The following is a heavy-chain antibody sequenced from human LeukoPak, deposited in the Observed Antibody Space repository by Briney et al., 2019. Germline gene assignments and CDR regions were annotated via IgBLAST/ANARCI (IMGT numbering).Heavy chain of an antibody. CDR3: ARVEARSYSSGWYSPYYYYMDV. J-gene: IGHJ6*03. CDR2: IKSDGSST. D-gene: IGHD6-19*01. CDR1: GFTFSSYW. V-gene: IGHV3-74*01. Sequence: GGSLRLSCAASGFTFSSYWMHWVRQAPGKGLVWVSRIKSDGSSTTYADSVKGRFTISRDNAKNSLYLQMNSLRAEDTAVYYCARVEARSYSSGWYSPYYYYMDVWGKGTTVTVSS.